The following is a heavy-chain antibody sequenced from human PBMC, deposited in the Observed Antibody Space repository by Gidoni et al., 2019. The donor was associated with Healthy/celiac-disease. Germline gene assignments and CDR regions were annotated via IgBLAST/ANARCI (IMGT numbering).Heavy chain of an antibody. CDR3: ARLRTDKGWNYVGYYFDY. CDR1: GYTFTGSH. Sequence: QVQLVQSGAEVKKPGASLKVPCKASGYTFTGSHMHWVRQAPGQGLEWMGWSKPNSGGTNYAQKFQGWVTMTRDTSISTAYMELSRLRSEDTAVYYCARLRTDKGWNYVGYYFDYWSQGTLVTVSS. CDR2: SKPNSGGT. V-gene: IGHV1-2*04. D-gene: IGHD1-7*01. J-gene: IGHJ4*02.